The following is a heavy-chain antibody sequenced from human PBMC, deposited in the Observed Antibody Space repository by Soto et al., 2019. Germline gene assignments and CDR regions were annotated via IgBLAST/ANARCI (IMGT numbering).Heavy chain of an antibody. V-gene: IGHV1-3*01. D-gene: IGHD6-19*01. CDR3: ARSATRWYRSGGYDWFDP. CDR2: INAGNGNT. Sequence: ASVKVSCKASGYTFTSYAMHWVRQAPGQRLEWMGWINAGNGNTKYSQKFQGRVTITRDTSASTAYMELSSLRSEDTAVYYCARSATRWYRSGGYDWFDPWGQGTLVTVSS. CDR1: GYTFTSYA. J-gene: IGHJ5*02.